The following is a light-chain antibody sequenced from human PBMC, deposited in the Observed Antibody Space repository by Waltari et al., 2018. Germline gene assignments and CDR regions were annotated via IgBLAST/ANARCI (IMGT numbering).Light chain of an antibody. Sequence: AIQMTQSPSSLSASVGDRVTITCRASQGISSYLAWYQQKPGKAPKLLIYAASTLQSWVPSRFSGSGSGTDFTLTISCLQSEDFATYYCQQYYSYPYPFGQGTKLEIK. CDR3: QQYYSYPYP. V-gene: IGKV1-8*01. CDR1: QGISSY. CDR2: AAS. J-gene: IGKJ2*01.